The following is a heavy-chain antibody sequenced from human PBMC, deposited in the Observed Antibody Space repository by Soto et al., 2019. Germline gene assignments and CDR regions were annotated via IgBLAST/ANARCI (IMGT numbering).Heavy chain of an antibody. CDR1: GFKFDDYA. D-gene: IGHD3-9*01. V-gene: IGHV3-9*01. J-gene: IGHJ3*02. CDR3: AKDSAYDILTGYAFDT. CDR2: ITWNSNNI. Sequence: LRLSCAASGFKFDDYAMHWVRQAPGKGLEWVSGITWNSNNIGYADSVKGRFTISRDNAKNSLYLQMDALTPEDTAFYYCAKDSAYDILTGYAFDTWGQGTMVTVSS.